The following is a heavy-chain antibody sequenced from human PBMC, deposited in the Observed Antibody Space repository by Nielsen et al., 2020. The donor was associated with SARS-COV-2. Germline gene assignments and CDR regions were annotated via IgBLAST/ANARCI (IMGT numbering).Heavy chain of an antibody. Sequence: GESLKISCKASGYTFTGYYMHWARQAPGQGLEWMGWINPNSGGTNYAQKFQGWVTMTRDTSISTAYMELSRLRSDDTAVYYCARGYCSSTSCYDWFDPWGQGTLVTVSS. D-gene: IGHD2-2*01. CDR3: ARGYCSSTSCYDWFDP. CDR1: GYTFTGYY. J-gene: IGHJ5*02. V-gene: IGHV1-2*04. CDR2: INPNSGGT.